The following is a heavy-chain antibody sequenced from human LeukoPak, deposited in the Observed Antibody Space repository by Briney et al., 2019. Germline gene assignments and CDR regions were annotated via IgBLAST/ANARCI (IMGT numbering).Heavy chain of an antibody. J-gene: IGHJ4*02. Sequence: GGSLRLSCAASGFTFSSYAMSWVRQAPGKGLEWVSGTSASGGSTFYGDSVKGRFTISRDNSKNTLYLQMNSLRADDTAVYYCASSSSGWYKFDYWGQGTLVSVSS. V-gene: IGHV3-23*01. CDR2: TSASGGST. CDR3: ASSSSGWYKFDY. D-gene: IGHD6-19*01. CDR1: GFTFSSYA.